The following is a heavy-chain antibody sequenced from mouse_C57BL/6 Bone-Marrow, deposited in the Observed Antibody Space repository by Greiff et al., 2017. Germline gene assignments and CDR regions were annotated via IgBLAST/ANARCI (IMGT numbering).Heavy chain of an antibody. Sequence: QVQLQQSGAELARPGASVKLSCKASGYTFTSYGISWVKQRTGQGLEWIGEIYPRSGNTYYNEKFKGKAPLTADKSSSTAYMELRSLTSEDSAVYFCAREGAYYSNYLAWFAYWGQGTLVTVSA. J-gene: IGHJ3*01. CDR2: IYPRSGNT. D-gene: IGHD2-5*01. V-gene: IGHV1-81*01. CDR3: AREGAYYSNYLAWFAY. CDR1: GYTFTSYG.